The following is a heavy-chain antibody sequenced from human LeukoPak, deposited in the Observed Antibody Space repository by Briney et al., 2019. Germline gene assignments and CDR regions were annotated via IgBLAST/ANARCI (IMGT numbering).Heavy chain of an antibody. CDR3: ARDPWGDIVATITGGFDY. J-gene: IGHJ4*02. D-gene: IGHD5-12*01. CDR1: GYSISSGYY. V-gene: IGHV4-38-2*02. CDR2: IYHSGST. Sequence: SETLSLTCTVSGYSISSGYYWGWTRQPPGKGLEWIGSIYHSGSTYYNPSLKSRVTISVDTSKNQFSLKLSSVTAADTAVYYCARDPWGDIVATITGGFDYWGQGTLVTVSS.